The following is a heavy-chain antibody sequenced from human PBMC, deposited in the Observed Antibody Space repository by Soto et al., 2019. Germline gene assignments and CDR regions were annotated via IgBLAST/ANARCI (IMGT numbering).Heavy chain of an antibody. CDR1: GFTFSSYG. Sequence: GGSLRLSCAASGFTFSSYGMHWVRQAPGKGLEWVAVISYDGSNKYYADSVKGRFTISRDNSKNTLYLQMNSLRAEDTAVYYCAKMPRAGSFTYYFDYWGQGTLVTVSS. V-gene: IGHV3-30*18. D-gene: IGHD3-10*01. CDR2: ISYDGSNK. J-gene: IGHJ4*02. CDR3: AKMPRAGSFTYYFDY.